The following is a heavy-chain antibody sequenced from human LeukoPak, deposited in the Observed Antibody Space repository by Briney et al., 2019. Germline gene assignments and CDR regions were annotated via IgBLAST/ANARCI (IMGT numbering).Heavy chain of an antibody. D-gene: IGHD2-21*02. J-gene: IGHJ3*02. CDR1: GFTFDDYA. V-gene: IGHV3-9*03. CDR3: TKGKTYCGGDCYSPGAFDI. Sequence: GGSLRLSCAASGFTFDDYAMDWVRHAPGKGVEWVSGISWNRGSIDYADSVKGRFTISRDNAKNCVYMKMDSLRARDMALYYCTKGKTYCGGDCYSPGAFDIWGQGTMVTVSS. CDR2: ISWNRGSI.